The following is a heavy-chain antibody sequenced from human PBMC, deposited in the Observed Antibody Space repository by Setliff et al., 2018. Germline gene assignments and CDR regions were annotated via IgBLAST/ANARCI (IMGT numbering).Heavy chain of an antibody. Sequence: SETLSLTCAVYGGSFSGYFWSWIRQSPGKGLEWIGEINHSGSTNYNPSLKTRVTISVDTSKNQFSLKLSSLTAADMAKYYCARGGHSGPDAFDSWGQGTRVTVSS. D-gene: IGHD5-12*01. J-gene: IGHJ3*01. CDR3: ARGGHSGPDAFDS. CDR1: GGSFSGYF. CDR2: INHSGST. V-gene: IGHV4-34*01.